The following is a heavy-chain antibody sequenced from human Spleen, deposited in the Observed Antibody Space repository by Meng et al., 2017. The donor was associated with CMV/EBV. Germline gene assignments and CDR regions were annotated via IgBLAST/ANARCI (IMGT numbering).Heavy chain of an antibody. J-gene: IGHJ6*02. CDR1: GGNFGTYA. CDR3: ARSIAAQNYYYYYGMDV. V-gene: IGHV1-69*05. Sequence: SVKVSCKASGGNFGTYAISWVRQAPGQGLEWMGGIIPIFGTASFAQKFQGRVTITTDESTSTAYMELSSLRSEDTAVYYCARSIAAQNYYYYYGMDVWGQGTTVTVSS. D-gene: IGHD6-6*01. CDR2: IIPIFGTA.